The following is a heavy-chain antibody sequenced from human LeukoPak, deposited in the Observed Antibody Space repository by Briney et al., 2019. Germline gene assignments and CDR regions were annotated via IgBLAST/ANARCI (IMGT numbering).Heavy chain of an antibody. Sequence: ASVKVSCKASGYTFTSYDINWVRQATGQGLEWMGWINPNSGGTNYAQKFQGRVTMTRNTSISTAYMELSSLRSEDTAVYYCARGRRYGSGSYIFDYWGQGTLVTVSS. J-gene: IGHJ4*02. CDR1: GYTFTSYD. V-gene: IGHV1-8*02. CDR3: ARGRRYGSGSYIFDY. D-gene: IGHD3-10*01. CDR2: INPNSGGT.